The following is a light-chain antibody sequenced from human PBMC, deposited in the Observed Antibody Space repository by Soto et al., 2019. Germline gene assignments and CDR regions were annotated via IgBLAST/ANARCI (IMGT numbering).Light chain of an antibody. CDR2: DAV. Sequence: EIVLTQSPGTPSLSPGEGATLSCRASQSVTGTNLAWYQQRPGQAPRLLIYDAVRRATGIPDRFSGSGSGTDFTLTINRLEPEDFAVYYCQQYGSSLWTFGQGTKVDNK. CDR3: QQYGSSLWT. CDR1: QSVTGTN. J-gene: IGKJ1*01. V-gene: IGKV3-20*01.